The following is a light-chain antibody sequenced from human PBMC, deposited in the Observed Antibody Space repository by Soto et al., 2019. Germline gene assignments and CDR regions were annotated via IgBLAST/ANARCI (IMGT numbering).Light chain of an antibody. CDR2: KAS. V-gene: IGKV1-5*03. J-gene: IGKJ1*01. CDR3: QQYNSYWT. Sequence: DIQMTQSPSTLSASVRNRVTITCRASQSINSWLAWYQQKPGKAPKLLIYKASSLESGVPSRFSGSGSGTEFTLTISSLQPDDFATYYCQQYNSYWTFGQGTKVDIK. CDR1: QSINSW.